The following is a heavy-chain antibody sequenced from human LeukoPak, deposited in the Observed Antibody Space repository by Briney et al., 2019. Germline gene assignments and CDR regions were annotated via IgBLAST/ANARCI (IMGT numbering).Heavy chain of an antibody. CDR2: IWYDGSNK. J-gene: IGHJ4*02. CDR1: GFTFSSYG. Sequence: GRSLRLSCAASGFTFSSYGMHWVRQAPGKGLEWVAVIWYDGSNKYYADSVKGRFTISRDNSKNTLYLQMNSLRAEDTAVYYCARDKLRLGELSPDYWGQGTLVTVSS. D-gene: IGHD3-16*02. V-gene: IGHV3-33*01. CDR3: ARDKLRLGELSPDY.